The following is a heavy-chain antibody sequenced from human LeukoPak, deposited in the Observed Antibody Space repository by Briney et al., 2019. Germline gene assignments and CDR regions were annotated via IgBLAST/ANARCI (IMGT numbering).Heavy chain of an antibody. CDR3: AGGGYSYGHFDY. CDR1: GFTFSSYS. Sequence: GGSLRLSCAASGFTFSSYSMSWVRQAPGKGLEWVSSISSSSSYIYYADSVKGRFTISRDNAKNSLYLQMNSLRAEDTAVYYCAGGGYSYGHFDYWGQGTPVTVSS. V-gene: IGHV3-21*01. CDR2: ISSSSSYI. D-gene: IGHD5-18*01. J-gene: IGHJ4*02.